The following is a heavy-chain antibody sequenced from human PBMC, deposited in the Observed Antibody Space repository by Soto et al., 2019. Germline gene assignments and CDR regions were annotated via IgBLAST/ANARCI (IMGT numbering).Heavy chain of an antibody. D-gene: IGHD6-6*01. Sequence: PSETLSLTCAVYGGSFSGYYWSWIRQPPGKGLEWIGEINHSGSTNYNPSLKSRVTISVDTSKNQFSLKLSSVTAADTAVYYCGGSSSEETGGFDYWGQGTLVTVSS. CDR1: GGSFSGYY. CDR2: INHSGST. J-gene: IGHJ4*02. CDR3: GGSSSEETGGFDY. V-gene: IGHV4-34*01.